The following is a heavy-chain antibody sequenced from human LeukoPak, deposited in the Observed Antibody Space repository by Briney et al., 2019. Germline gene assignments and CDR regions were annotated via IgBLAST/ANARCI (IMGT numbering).Heavy chain of an antibody. CDR2: IIPIFGTA. D-gene: IGHD6-13*01. CDR3: ARSKGQQLENYYYMDV. CDR1: GGTFSSYA. V-gene: IGHV1-69*06. Sequence: ASVKVSCKASGGTFSSYAISWVRHAPGQGLEWMGGIIPIFGTANYAQKFQGRVTITADKSTSTAYMELSSLRSEDTAVYYCARSKGQQLENYYYMDVWGKGTTVTVSS. J-gene: IGHJ6*03.